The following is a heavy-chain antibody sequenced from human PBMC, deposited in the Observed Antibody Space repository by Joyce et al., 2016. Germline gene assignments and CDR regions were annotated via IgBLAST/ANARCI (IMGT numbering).Heavy chain of an antibody. CDR2: IGAGGDNL. V-gene: IGHV3-48*02. Sequence: EVQLVESGGGLVQPGGSLRLSCAASGFAFRNYVMKWVRQVPGKGLEWLSNIGAGGDNLHYAAYVSGRFIISRDNVKNSLFLQMNSLGDEDSALYFCARVPGVGTYGKFDLWGQGTRVTVSS. CDR3: ARVPGVGTYGKFDL. CDR1: GFAFRNYV. J-gene: IGHJ4*02. D-gene: IGHD3-10*01.